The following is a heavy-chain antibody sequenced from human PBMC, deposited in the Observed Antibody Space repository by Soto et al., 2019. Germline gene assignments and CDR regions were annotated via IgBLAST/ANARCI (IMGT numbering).Heavy chain of an antibody. CDR2: TKYRSKWYN. D-gene: IGHD4-4*01. V-gene: IGHV6-1*01. Sequence: SQTLSLTCAISGDSVSSNSAAWNWVRQSPSRGLEWLGRTKYRSKWYNDYATSVKSRIIINADTSKNQFSLQLNSVTPEDTAVYYCARGGMTTVTTSPFDYWGQGTLVTVSS. CDR3: ARGGMTTVTTSPFDY. CDR1: GDSVSSNSAA. J-gene: IGHJ4*02.